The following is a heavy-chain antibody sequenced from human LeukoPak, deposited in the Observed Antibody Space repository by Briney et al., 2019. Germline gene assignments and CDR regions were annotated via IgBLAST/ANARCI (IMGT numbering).Heavy chain of an antibody. J-gene: IGHJ4*02. V-gene: IGHV3-64*01. D-gene: IGHD1-26*01. Sequence: GGSLRLSCAASGFTFSSYSMHRVRQAPGKGLEYVSAISSNGGSTYYANSVKGRFTISRDNSKNTLYLQMGSLRAEDMAVYYCARGSGTYYPLYFDYWGQGTLVTVSS. CDR1: GFTFSSYS. CDR2: ISSNGGST. CDR3: ARGSGTYYPLYFDY.